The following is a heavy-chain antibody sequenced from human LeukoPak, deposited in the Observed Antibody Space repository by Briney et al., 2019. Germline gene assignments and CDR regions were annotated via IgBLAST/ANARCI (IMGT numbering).Heavy chain of an antibody. CDR1: GFTFSSYS. Sequence: GGSLRLSCAASGFTFSSYSMNWVRQAPGKGLEWVSSISSSSSHIYYADSVKGRFTISRDNAKNSLYLQMNSLRAEDTALYYCVTSGSLRLGELSPIDFWGQGTLVTVSS. CDR3: VTSGSLRLGELSPIDF. CDR2: ISSSSSHI. D-gene: IGHD3-16*02. J-gene: IGHJ4*02. V-gene: IGHV3-21*04.